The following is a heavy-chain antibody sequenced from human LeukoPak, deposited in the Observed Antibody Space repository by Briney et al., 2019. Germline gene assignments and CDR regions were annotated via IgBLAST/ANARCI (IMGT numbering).Heavy chain of an antibody. CDR2: IKSKTDGGTT. D-gene: IGHD3-22*01. J-gene: IGHJ4*02. CDR3: TTECAYYYDSSGYDPCYFDY. Sequence: PGGSLRLSCAASGFTFSNAWMSWVRQAPGKGLEWVGRIKSKTDGGTTDYAAPVKGRFTISRDDSKNTLYLQMNSLKTEDTTVYYCTTECAYYYDSSGYDPCYFDYWGQGTLVTVSS. V-gene: IGHV3-15*01. CDR1: GFTFSNAW.